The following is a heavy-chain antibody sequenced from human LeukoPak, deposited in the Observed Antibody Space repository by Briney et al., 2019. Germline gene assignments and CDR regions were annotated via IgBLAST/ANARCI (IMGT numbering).Heavy chain of an antibody. J-gene: IGHJ4*02. D-gene: IGHD2-21*01. CDR2: LYTSGST. CDR3: ARDPNSAL. V-gene: IGHV4-4*07. CDR1: GGSISSSY. Sequence: PSETLSLTCTVSGGSISSSYWSWLRQPAGKGLEWIGRLYTSGSTNYNYNPSLKSRVTMSVDTSKNHFSLNLTSVTAADTAVYYCARDPNSALWGQGTLVTVSS.